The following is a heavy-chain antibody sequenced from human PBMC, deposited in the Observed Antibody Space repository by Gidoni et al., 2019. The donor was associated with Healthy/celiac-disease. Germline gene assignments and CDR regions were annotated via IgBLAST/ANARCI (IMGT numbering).Heavy chain of an antibody. CDR1: GYSFTSYW. Sequence: EVQLVQSGAALKKRGESLKISCRGSGYSFTSYWIRWVRQMPGKGLSWMGIIYPGDSDTRYSPSFQGQVTISADKSISTAYLQWSSLKASDTAMYYCASSYYYDSSGYYSNDAFDIWGQGTMVTVSS. CDR2: IYPGDSDT. D-gene: IGHD3-22*01. J-gene: IGHJ3*02. CDR3: ASSYYYDSSGYYSNDAFDI. V-gene: IGHV5-51*01.